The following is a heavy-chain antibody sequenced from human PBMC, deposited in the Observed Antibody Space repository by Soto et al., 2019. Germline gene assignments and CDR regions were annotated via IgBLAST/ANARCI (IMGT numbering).Heavy chain of an antibody. CDR2: IYSSENT. CDR1: GGSVSSNSYS. V-gene: IGHV4-39*01. D-gene: IGHD2-2*03. Sequence: QLQLQESGPGLVKPSETLSLTCTVSGGSVSSNSYSWGWIRQSPGKGLEWIGTIYSSENTPYNPSRLSRFTISGDTSMNEFSLRLSSVPAADTAVYYFARLNGYCVGTSCHGDYGMDVWGQGTTVTVSS. CDR3: ARLNGYCVGTSCHGDYGMDV. J-gene: IGHJ6*02.